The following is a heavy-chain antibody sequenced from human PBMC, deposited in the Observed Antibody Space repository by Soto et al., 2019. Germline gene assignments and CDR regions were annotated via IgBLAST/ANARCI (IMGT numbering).Heavy chain of an antibody. CDR1: GDSMTRSVW. V-gene: IGHV4-4*02. CDR2: VFHTGNT. J-gene: IGHJ4*02. D-gene: IGHD3-3*02. Sequence: QVQMQESGPGLVKPSGTLSLTCTVSGDSMTRSVWWTWVRQPPGKGLEWIGEVFHTGNTNYNPSLKSRVKMSVHKSPHAFSLKMNYVNAAHTVIYYCARKALVRFEYRGQGDLVTVSS. CDR3: ARKALVRFEY.